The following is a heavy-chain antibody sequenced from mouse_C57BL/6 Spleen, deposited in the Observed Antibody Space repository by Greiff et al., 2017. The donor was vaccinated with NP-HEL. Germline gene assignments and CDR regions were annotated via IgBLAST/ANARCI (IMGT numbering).Heavy chain of an antibody. CDR2: IDPSDSET. J-gene: IGHJ2*01. CDR1: GYTFTSYW. D-gene: IGHD4-1*01. Sequence: QVQLQQPGAELVRPGSSVKLSCKASGYTFTSYWMHWVKQRPIQGLEWIGNIDPSDSETHYNQKFKDKATLTVDKSSSTAYIQLSSLTSDDSAVYYCARGANWDYWGQGTTLTVSS. V-gene: IGHV1-52*01. CDR3: ARGANWDY.